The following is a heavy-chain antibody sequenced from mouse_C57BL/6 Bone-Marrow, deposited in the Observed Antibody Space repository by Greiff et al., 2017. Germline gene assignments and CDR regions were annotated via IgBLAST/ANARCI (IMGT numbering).Heavy chain of an antibody. J-gene: IGHJ1*03. CDR2: IDPENGDT. CDR3: TTRVYYGSSYWYFDV. D-gene: IGHD1-1*01. CDR1: GFNIKDDY. Sequence: VQLQQSGAELVRPGASVKLSCTASGFNIKDDYMHWVKQRPEQGLEWIGWIDPENGDTEYASKFPGQATITADTSSNAAYLQLSSLTSEYTAVFDCTTRVYYGSSYWYFDVWGTETTVTVSS. V-gene: IGHV14-4*01.